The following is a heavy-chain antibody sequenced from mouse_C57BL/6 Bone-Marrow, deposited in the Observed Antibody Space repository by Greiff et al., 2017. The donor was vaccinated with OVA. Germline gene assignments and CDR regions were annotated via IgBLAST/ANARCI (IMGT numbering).Heavy chain of an antibody. CDR3: ARYTTGFYAMDY. J-gene: IGHJ4*01. D-gene: IGHD1-1*01. CDR1: GYTFTSYW. V-gene: IGHV1-50*01. CDR2: IDPSDSYT. Sequence: QVQLQQPGAELVKPGASVKLYCKASGYTFTSYWMQWVKQRPGQGLEWIGEIDPSDSYTNYNQKFKGKATLTVDTSSSTAYMQLSSLTSEDSAVYYCARYTTGFYAMDYWGQVTSVTVSS.